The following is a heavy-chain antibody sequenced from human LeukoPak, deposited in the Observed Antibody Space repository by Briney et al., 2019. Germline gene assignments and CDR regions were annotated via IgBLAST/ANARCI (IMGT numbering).Heavy chain of an antibody. CDR1: GYTFTSYA. CDR2: INAGNGNK. CDR3: ARDGKAGLPFDY. V-gene: IGHV1-3*03. D-gene: IGHD1-1*01. Sequence: ASVKVSCKASGYTFTSYAMHWVRQAPGQRLEWRGWINAGNGNKKYSQEFQGRVTITRDTSASTAYMELSSLRSEDMAVYYCARDGKAGLPFDYWGQGTLVTVSS. J-gene: IGHJ4*02.